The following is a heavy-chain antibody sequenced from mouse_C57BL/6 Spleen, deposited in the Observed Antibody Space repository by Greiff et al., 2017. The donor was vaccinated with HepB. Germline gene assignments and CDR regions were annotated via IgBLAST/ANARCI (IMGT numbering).Heavy chain of an antibody. CDR2: IDPSDSYT. CDR3: APGGSSGYPFAY. D-gene: IGHD3-2*02. CDR1: GYTFTSYW. Sequence: VQLQQPGAELVMPGASVKLSCKASGYTFTSYWMHWVKQRPGQGLEWIGEIDPSDSYTNYNQKFKGKSTLTVDKSSSTAYMQLSSLTSEDSAVYYCAPGGSSGYPFAYWGQGTLVTVSA. J-gene: IGHJ3*01. V-gene: IGHV1-69*01.